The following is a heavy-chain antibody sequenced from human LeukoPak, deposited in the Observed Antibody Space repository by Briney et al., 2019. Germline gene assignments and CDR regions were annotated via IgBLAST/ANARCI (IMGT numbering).Heavy chain of an antibody. V-gene: IGHV3-21*01. CDR2: ITSSSSYV. D-gene: IGHD3-10*01. J-gene: IGHJ6*03. Sequence: GGSLRLSCEASGFTFISYNMNWVRQAPGKRLEWVSSITSSSSYVFYADSVKGRFTISRDNAKNSLYLQMNSLRAEDTAVYYCAREKETLLSITMVRGLIRRHYYMDVWGKGTTVTISS. CDR1: GFTFISYN. CDR3: AREKETLLSITMVRGLIRRHYYMDV.